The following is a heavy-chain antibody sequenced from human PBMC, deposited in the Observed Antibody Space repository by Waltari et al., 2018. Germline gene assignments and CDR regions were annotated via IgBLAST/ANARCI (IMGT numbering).Heavy chain of an antibody. CDR1: GGSISSSSYY. V-gene: IGHV4-39*01. CDR2: IYYSGST. D-gene: IGHD6-6*01. CDR3: ASGRIAARPYWFDP. J-gene: IGHJ5*02. Sequence: QLQLQESGPGLVKPSETLSLTCTVSGGSISSSSYYWGWIRQPPGKGLEWIGSIYYSGSTYYNPSLKSRVTISVDTSKNQFSLKLSSVTAADTAMYYCASGRIAARPYWFDPWGQGTLVTVSS.